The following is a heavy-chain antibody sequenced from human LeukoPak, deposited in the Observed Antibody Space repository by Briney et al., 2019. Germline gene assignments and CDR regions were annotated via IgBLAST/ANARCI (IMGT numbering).Heavy chain of an antibody. J-gene: IGHJ4*02. Sequence: GGSLRLSCAASGFAFHNYWMSWVRQAPGKGLEWVSAISGSGGSTYYADSVKGRFTISRDNSKNTLYLQMNSLRAEDTAVYYCAKDIYDRTNGGFDYWGQGTLVTVSS. CDR2: ISGSGGST. D-gene: IGHD3-22*01. CDR3: AKDIYDRTNGGFDY. CDR1: GFAFHNYW. V-gene: IGHV3-23*01.